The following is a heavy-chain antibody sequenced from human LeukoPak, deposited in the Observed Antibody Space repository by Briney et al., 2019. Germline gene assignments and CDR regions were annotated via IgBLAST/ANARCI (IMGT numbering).Heavy chain of an antibody. V-gene: IGHV5-51*01. Sequence: GESLKISCKGSGYSFPNYWIGWVRQMPGKGLEWMGIIYPGDSHTRYGPSFQDQVTISVDKSISTAYLHWSSLKASDTAMYYCARGPYAYTSSATLGSYNWFDPWGQGSLVTVSS. D-gene: IGHD2-2*02. CDR1: GYSFPNYW. CDR3: ARGPYAYTSSATLGSYNWFDP. CDR2: IYPGDSHT. J-gene: IGHJ5*02.